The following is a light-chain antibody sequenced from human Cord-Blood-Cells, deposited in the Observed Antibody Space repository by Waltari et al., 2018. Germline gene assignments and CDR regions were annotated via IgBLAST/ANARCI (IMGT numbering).Light chain of an antibody. Sequence: DIVMTQSPLSLPVTPGEPASISCRSSQSLLHSNGYNYSDWYLQKPGQSPQLLIYLGSNRASGVPDRFSGSGSGTDFTLKISRVEAEDVGVYYCMQALQTHTFGQGTKLEIK. CDR3: MQALQTHT. CDR2: LGS. CDR1: QSLLHSNGYNY. V-gene: IGKV2-28*01. J-gene: IGKJ2*01.